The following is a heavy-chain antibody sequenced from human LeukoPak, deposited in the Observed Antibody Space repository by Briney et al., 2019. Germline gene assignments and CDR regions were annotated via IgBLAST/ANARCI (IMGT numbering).Heavy chain of an antibody. V-gene: IGHV3-30*03. D-gene: IGHD2-15*01. CDR3: ARESAELLPYYYYYYYMDV. J-gene: IGHJ6*03. Sequence: GGSLRLSCAASGFTFSSYGMHWVRQAPGKGLEWVAVISYDGSNKYYADSVKGRFTIFRDNSKNTLYLQMNSLRAEDTAVYYCARESAELLPYYYYYYYMDVWGKGTTVTVSS. CDR1: GFTFSSYG. CDR2: ISYDGSNK.